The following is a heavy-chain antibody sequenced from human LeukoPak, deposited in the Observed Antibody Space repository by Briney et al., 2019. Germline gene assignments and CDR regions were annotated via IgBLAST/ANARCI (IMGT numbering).Heavy chain of an antibody. Sequence: PGGSLRLSCAASGFTFSSYSMNWVRQAPGKGLEWVSYISSSSSTIYYADSVKGRFTISRDNAKNSLYLQMNSLRAEDTAVYYCARSLRGAVYYYYYMDVWGKGTTVTVSS. V-gene: IGHV3-48*04. CDR2: ISSSSSTI. CDR1: GFTFSSYS. D-gene: IGHD3-10*01. J-gene: IGHJ6*03. CDR3: ARSLRGAVYYYYYMDV.